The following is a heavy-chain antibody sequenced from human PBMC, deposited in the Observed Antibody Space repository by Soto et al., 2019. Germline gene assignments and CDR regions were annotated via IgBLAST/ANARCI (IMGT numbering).Heavy chain of an antibody. J-gene: IGHJ4*02. D-gene: IGHD6-19*01. CDR1: GYSISSGYY. Sequence: ASETLSLTCAVSGYSISSGYYWGWIRQPPGKGLEWIGSIYHSGSTYYNPSLKSRVTISVDTSKNQFSLKLSSVTAADTAVYYCARDSGRAVAAYYFDYWGQGTLVTVSS. CDR2: IYHSGST. V-gene: IGHV4-38-2*02. CDR3: ARDSGRAVAAYYFDY.